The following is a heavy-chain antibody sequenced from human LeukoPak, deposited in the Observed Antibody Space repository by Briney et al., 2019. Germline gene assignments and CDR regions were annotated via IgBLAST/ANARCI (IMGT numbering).Heavy chain of an antibody. CDR2: IRNDGSNK. J-gene: IGHJ4*02. V-gene: IGHV3-30*02. CDR1: GFTFSSYG. Sequence: GGSLRLSCAASGFTFSSYGMHWVRQAPGKGLEWVAFIRNDGSNKYYADSVKGRFTISRDNSKNTLYLQMNSLRAEDTAVYYCARGGYYFDYWGQGTLVTVSS. CDR3: ARGGYYFDY. D-gene: IGHD2-15*01.